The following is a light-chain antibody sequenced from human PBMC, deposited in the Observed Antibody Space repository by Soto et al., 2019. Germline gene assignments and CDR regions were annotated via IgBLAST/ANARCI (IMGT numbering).Light chain of an antibody. CDR1: QSVSSSY. CDR2: GAS. J-gene: IGKJ2*01. CDR3: QQYCSSPAMDPIYT. Sequence: EIVLTQSPGTLSLSPGERATLSCRASQSVSSSYLAWYQQKPGQAPRLLIYGASSRATGIPDRFSGTGSGTDFTLTIIRLEPEDFAVYYCQQYCSSPAMDPIYTFGQGTKLQIK. V-gene: IGKV3-20*01.